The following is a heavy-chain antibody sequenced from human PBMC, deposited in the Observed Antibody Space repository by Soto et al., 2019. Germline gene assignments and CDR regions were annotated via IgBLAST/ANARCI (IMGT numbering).Heavy chain of an antibody. CDR2: ISWDGGST. V-gene: IGHV3-43*01. CDR1: GFTFDDYT. D-gene: IGHD3-16*01. J-gene: IGHJ4*02. Sequence: EVQLVESGGVVVQPGGSLRLSCAASGFTFDDYTMHWVRQAPGKGLEWVSLISWDGGSTYYADSVKGRFTISRDNSKNSLYRQMNRLRTEDTALYYCAKGFGGGGGFPFDYWGQGTLVTVSS. CDR3: AKGFGGGGGFPFDY.